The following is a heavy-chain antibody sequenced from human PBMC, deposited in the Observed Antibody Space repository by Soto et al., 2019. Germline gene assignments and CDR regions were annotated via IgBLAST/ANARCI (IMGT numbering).Heavy chain of an antibody. CDR3: ARSQGSSTSLESYYYYYYGMDV. D-gene: IGHD2-2*01. J-gene: IGHJ6*01. V-gene: IGHV1-69*01. CDR2: IIPIPGTA. Sequence: QVQLVQSGAEVKKPGSSVKVSCKASGGTFSNYAISWVRQAPGQGLEWMGGIIPIPGTANYAQKFQGRVTITAGESTSTAYRELSSLRSEDTAVYYCARSQGSSTSLESYYYYYYGMDVWGQGTTVTFSS. CDR1: GGTFSNYA.